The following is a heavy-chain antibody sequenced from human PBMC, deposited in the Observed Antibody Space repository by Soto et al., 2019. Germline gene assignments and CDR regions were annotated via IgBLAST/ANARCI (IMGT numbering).Heavy chain of an antibody. CDR2: IYHSGTT. CDR1: GDSISRGGYS. J-gene: IGHJ2*01. D-gene: IGHD1-26*01. CDR3: ARGRDGTYYYYWYFDI. V-gene: IGHV4-30-2*01. Sequence: SEPLSLTCAVSGDSISRGGYSWNWIRQPPGKGLEWIGSIYHSGTTYYNPSLTSRLAISVDRSKNQFSLRLTSVTAADTAVYYCARGRDGTYYYYWYFDIWGRGTLVTVSS.